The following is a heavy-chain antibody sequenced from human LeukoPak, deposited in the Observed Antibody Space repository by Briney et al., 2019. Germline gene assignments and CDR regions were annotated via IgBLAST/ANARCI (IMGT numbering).Heavy chain of an antibody. CDR1: GFTFSSYS. Sequence: GGSLRLSCAASGFTFSSYSMNWVCQAPGKGLEWVSYISSSSSTIYYADSVKDRFTISRDNAKNSLYLQMNSLRAEDTAVYYCARDPSSSWYSDAFDIWGQGTMVTVSS. D-gene: IGHD6-13*01. J-gene: IGHJ3*02. CDR2: ISSSSSTI. CDR3: ARDPSSSWYSDAFDI. V-gene: IGHV3-48*01.